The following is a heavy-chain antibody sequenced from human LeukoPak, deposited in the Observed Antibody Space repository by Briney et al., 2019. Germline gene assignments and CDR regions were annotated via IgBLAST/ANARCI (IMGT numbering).Heavy chain of an antibody. CDR2: ISTTGDTI. CDR1: GFTFTTYQ. Sequence: GGSLRLSCAASGFTFTTYQMNWVRQAPGKGLEWVSYISTTGDTIYYADSVKGRFTISRDNAKNSLYLQMNSLRAVDTAVYCCAGFYYYGSRAFDYWGQGTLVTVSS. CDR3: AGFYYYGSRAFDY. V-gene: IGHV3-48*03. D-gene: IGHD3-10*01. J-gene: IGHJ4*02.